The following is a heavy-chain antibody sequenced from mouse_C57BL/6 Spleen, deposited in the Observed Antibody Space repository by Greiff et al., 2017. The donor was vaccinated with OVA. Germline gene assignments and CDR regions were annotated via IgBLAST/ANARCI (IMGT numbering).Heavy chain of an antibody. CDR2: ISYDGSN. V-gene: IGHV3-6*01. Sequence: DVKLQESGPGLVKPSQSLSLTCSVTGYSITSGYYWNWIRQFPGNKLEWMGYISYDGSNNYNPSLKNRISITRDTSKNQFFLKLNSVTTEDTATYYCAREGQAWFAYWGQGTLVTVSA. J-gene: IGHJ3*01. D-gene: IGHD3-3*01. CDR3: AREGQAWFAY. CDR1: GYSITSGYY.